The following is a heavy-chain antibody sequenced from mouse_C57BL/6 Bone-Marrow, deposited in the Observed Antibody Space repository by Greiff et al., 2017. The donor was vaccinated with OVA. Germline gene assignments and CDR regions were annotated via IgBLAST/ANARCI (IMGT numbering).Heavy chain of an antibody. J-gene: IGHJ3*01. Sequence: EVHLVESGGGLVQPGGSLKLSCAASGFTFSDYYMYWVRQTPEKRLEWVAYISNGGGSTYYPDTVKGRFTISRDNAKNTLYLQMSRLKSEDTAMYYCARPIYYYGSTWFAYWGQGTLVTVSA. D-gene: IGHD1-1*01. CDR1: GFTFSDYY. V-gene: IGHV5-12*01. CDR2: ISNGGGST. CDR3: ARPIYYYGSTWFAY.